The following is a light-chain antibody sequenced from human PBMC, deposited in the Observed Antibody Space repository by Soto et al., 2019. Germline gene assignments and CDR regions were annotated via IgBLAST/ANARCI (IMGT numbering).Light chain of an antibody. J-gene: IGLJ2*01. CDR1: SSVVGGYNY. Sequence: SVLTQPASVSGSPGQSITISCTGTSSVVGGYNYVSWYQQHPGKAPKVMIFEVSSRPSWVSNRFPGSKSGNTASLTISGLQAEDEADYYSSSYTSSNTVAFGGGTKLTVL. CDR3: SSYTSSNTVA. CDR2: EVS. V-gene: IGLV2-14*01.